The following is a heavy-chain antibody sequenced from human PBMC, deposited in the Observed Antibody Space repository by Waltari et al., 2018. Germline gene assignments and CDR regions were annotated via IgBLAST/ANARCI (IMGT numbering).Heavy chain of an antibody. V-gene: IGHV4-39*01. CDR3: ATYIGASVGTAAFDV. D-gene: IGHD5-12*01. J-gene: IGHJ3*01. Sequence: QLQLQESGPGLVKPSETLSLTCSVSGGSITSNRHYWGWIRQPPGQGLEWIGTIPYAGATYSSPALNSRVTVSRDTSKNQLSRTLGSVTASDTAVYYCATYIGASVGTAAFDVWGQGAMVIVSS. CDR2: IPYAGAT. CDR1: GGSITSNRHY.